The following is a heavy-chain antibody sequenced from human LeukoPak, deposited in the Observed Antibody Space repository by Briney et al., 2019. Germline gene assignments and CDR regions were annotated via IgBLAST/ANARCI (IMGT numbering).Heavy chain of an antibody. V-gene: IGHV3-9*01. Sequence: GGSLRLSCAASGFTFDDYAMHWVRQAPGKGLEWVSGISWNSGSIGYADSVKGRFTISRDNAKNSLYLQMNSLRAEDTALYYCAKDWDPYSSGWYPLVYYFDYWGQGTLVTVSS. CDR1: GFTFDDYA. CDR2: ISWNSGSI. D-gene: IGHD6-19*01. CDR3: AKDWDPYSSGWYPLVYYFDY. J-gene: IGHJ4*02.